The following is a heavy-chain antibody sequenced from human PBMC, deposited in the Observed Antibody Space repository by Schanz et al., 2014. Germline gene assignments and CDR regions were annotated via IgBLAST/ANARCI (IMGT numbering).Heavy chain of an antibody. D-gene: IGHD5-12*01. J-gene: IGHJ6*02. Sequence: QVQLQESGPGLVKPSETLSLTCAVSGGSISNANWWSWVRQPPGKGLQWIGEVYHSGGTNYNPSLKSRVTISVDTSKNQFSLKLSSVTAADTAVYYCARAEINSGYARYYYGMDVWGQGTTVTVSS. CDR2: VYHSGGT. V-gene: IGHV4-4*02. CDR1: GGSISNANW. CDR3: ARAEINSGYARYYYGMDV.